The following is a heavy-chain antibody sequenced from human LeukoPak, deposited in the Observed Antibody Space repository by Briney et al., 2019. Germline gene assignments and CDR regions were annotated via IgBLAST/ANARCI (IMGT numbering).Heavy chain of an antibody. CDR3: ARQYSGYDYYFDY. J-gene: IGHJ4*02. CDR1: GYTFTNYW. V-gene: IGHV5-10-1*01. Sequence: GESLKISCKGSGYTFTNYWISWVRQMPGKRLEWMGRIDPSDSYTNYNPSFRGHITISADKSSSTAYLHWSSLKASDTAMYFCARQYSGYDYYFDYWGQGILATVSS. CDR2: IDPSDSYT. D-gene: IGHD5-12*01.